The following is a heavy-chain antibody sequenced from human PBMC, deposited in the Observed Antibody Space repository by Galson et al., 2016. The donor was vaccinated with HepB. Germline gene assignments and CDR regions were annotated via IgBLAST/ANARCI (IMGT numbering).Heavy chain of an antibody. CDR2: ISGSGGST. Sequence: SLRLSCATSGFTFSSYAMSWVRQAPGKGLEWVSGISGSGGSTYYANSVKGRFTVSRHNSKNTLYLQMNSLRAEDTALYYCTRLRLPIAAAGHFDHWGQGTLVTVSS. CDR1: GFTFSSYA. D-gene: IGHD6-13*01. J-gene: IGHJ4*02. V-gene: IGHV3-23*01. CDR3: TRLRLPIAAAGHFDH.